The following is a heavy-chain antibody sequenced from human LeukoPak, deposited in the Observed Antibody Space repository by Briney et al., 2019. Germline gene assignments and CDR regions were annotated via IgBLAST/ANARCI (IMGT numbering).Heavy chain of an antibody. V-gene: IGHV3-23*01. CDR3: AKAKGGFWELLSPGYYYYGMDV. CDR2: ISGSGGST. Sequence: GGSLRLSCAASGFTFSSYAMSWVRQAPGKGLEWVSAISGSGGSTYYADSVKGRFTISRDNSKNTLYLQMNSLRAEDTAVYYCAKAKGGFWELLSPGYYYYGMDVWGQGTTVTVSS. D-gene: IGHD3-10*01. J-gene: IGHJ6*02. CDR1: GFTFSSYA.